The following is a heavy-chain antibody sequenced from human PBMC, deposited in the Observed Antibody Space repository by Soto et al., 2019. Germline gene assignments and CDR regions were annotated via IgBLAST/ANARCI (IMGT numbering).Heavy chain of an antibody. J-gene: IGHJ6*03. V-gene: IGHV3-7*01. CDR3: ARDEGPVEDYYYYYMDV. Sequence: GGSLRLSCAASGVTFSSYWMSWVRQAPGKGLEWVANIKQDGSEKYYVDSVKGRFTISRDNAKNSLYLQMNSLRAEDTAVYYCARDEGPVEDYYYYYMDVWGKGTTVTVSS. CDR2: IKQDGSEK. CDR1: GVTFSSYW. D-gene: IGHD3-3*01.